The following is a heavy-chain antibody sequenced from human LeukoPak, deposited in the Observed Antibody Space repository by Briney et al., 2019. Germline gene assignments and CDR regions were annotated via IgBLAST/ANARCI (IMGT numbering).Heavy chain of an antibody. CDR2: IYPGDSDT. J-gene: IGHJ4*02. CDR3: ARLGSSIAARSYYFDY. D-gene: IGHD6-6*01. Sequence: GESLKISCDDSGYSFTTYWIAWVRQMPGKGLEWMGIIYPGDSDTRYSPSFQGQVTISVDKSISTAYLQWNSLKASDTAMYYCARLGSSIAARSYYFDYWGQGTLVTVSS. CDR1: GYSFTTYW. V-gene: IGHV5-51*01.